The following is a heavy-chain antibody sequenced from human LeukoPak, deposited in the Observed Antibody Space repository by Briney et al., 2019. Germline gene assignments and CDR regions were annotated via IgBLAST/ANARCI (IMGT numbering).Heavy chain of an antibody. CDR1: GFTFSSYS. CDR3: ARDTPGVSSPSPT. V-gene: IGHV3-21*01. CDR2: ISSSSSYI. J-gene: IGHJ5*02. D-gene: IGHD3-16*01. Sequence: GGSLRLSCAASGFTFSSYSMNWVRQAPGKGLEWVSSISSSSSYIYYADSVKGRFTISRDNAKNSLYLQMNSLRAEDTAVYYCARDTPGVSSPSPTWGQGTLATVSS.